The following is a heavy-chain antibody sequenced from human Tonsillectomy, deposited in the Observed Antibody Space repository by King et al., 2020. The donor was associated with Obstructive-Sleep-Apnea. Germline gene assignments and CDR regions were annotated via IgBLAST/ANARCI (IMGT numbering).Heavy chain of an antibody. CDR2: ISGNGGST. D-gene: IGHD1-26*01. V-gene: IGHV3-64*01. CDR3: AREARTGGSYPG. J-gene: IGHJ4*02. Sequence: VQLVQSGGGLVQPGGSLRLSCAASGFTFSSYAMLWFRQAPGKGIEYVSAISGNGGSTYYANSVKGRFTISRDNSKNTLYLQMGSLRTEDMAVYYCAREARTGGSYPGWGQGTLVTVSS. CDR1: GFTFSSYA.